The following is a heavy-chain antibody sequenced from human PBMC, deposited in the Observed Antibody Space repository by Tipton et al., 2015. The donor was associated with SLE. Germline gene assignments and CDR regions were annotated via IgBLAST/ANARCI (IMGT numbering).Heavy chain of an antibody. Sequence: RSLRLSCAASGFTFSSYAMHWVRQAPGKGLEWVAVISYDGSNKYYADSVKGRFTISRDNSKNTLYLQMNSLRAEDTAVYYCARDGPISGSLWGRGTLVTVSS. CDR2: ISYDGSNK. V-gene: IGHV3-30-3*01. D-gene: IGHD1-26*01. CDR3: ARDGPISGSL. CDR1: GFTFSSYA. J-gene: IGHJ2*01.